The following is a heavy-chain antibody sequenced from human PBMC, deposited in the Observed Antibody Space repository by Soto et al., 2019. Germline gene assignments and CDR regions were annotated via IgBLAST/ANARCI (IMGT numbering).Heavy chain of an antibody. J-gene: IGHJ6*02. CDR2: IWYDGSNK. V-gene: IGHV3-33*01. CDR1: GFTFSSYG. CDR3: ARDSGTFYYYYGMDV. D-gene: IGHD3-10*01. Sequence: QVQLVGSGGGVVQPGRSLRLSCAASGFTFSSYGMHWVRQAPGKGLEWVAVIWYDGSNKYYADSVKGRFTISRDNSKNTLYLQMNSLSAEDTAVYYCARDSGTFYYYYGMDVWGQGTTVTVSS.